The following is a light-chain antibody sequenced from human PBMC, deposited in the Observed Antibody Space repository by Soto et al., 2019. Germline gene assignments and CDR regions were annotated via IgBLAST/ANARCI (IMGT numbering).Light chain of an antibody. Sequence: QSALTQPASVSGSPGQSITISCTGTSSDVGSYNLVSWYQQHPGKAPKLMIYEGSKRPSGISNRFSGSKSGNTASLTISGLQAEDEAVYYCCSYADSSRIYVFGSGTKVTVL. J-gene: IGLJ1*01. CDR2: EGS. CDR1: SSDVGSYNL. V-gene: IGLV2-23*01. CDR3: CSYADSSRIYV.